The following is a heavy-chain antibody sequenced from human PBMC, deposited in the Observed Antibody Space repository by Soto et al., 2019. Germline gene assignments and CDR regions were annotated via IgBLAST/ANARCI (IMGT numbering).Heavy chain of an antibody. Sequence: SETLSLTCAVYGGSFSGYYWTWIRQPPGKGLEWIGEINHSGSTNYNPSLKSRVTISIDTSKNQFSLKLSSVTAADTAVYYCARGYTYGVAYWGQGTLVTVSS. D-gene: IGHD5-18*01. CDR3: ARGYTYGVAY. CDR2: INHSGST. J-gene: IGHJ4*02. CDR1: GGSFSGYY. V-gene: IGHV4-34*01.